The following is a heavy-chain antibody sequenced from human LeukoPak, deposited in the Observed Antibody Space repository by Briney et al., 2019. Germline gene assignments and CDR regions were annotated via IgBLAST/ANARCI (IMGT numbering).Heavy chain of an antibody. J-gene: IGHJ4*02. CDR3: ARDPNSAL. CDR2: VYTSGST. V-gene: IGHV4-4*07. Sequence: PSETLSLTCTVSGGSISSSYWSWIRQPAGKGLEWIGRVYTSGSTNYNYNPSLKSRLTMSVDTSKNQFSLKLSSVTAADTAVYYCARDPNSALWGQGPLVTVSS. D-gene: IGHD2-21*01. CDR1: GGSISSSY.